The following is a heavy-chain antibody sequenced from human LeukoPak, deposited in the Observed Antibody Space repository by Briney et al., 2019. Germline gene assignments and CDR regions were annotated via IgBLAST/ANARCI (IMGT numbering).Heavy chain of an antibody. D-gene: IGHD6-19*01. Sequence: PSETLSLTCTVSGGSISTYYWSWIRQPPAKGLAWIGHMYNIWSTNFSPSLKSRVTISVDTSKNQFSLKLSSVTAADPAMYYCARFKRADGWSYFGYWGLGTLVTVSS. J-gene: IGHJ4*02. V-gene: IGHV4-59*01. CDR3: ARFKRADGWSYFGY. CDR2: MYNIWST. CDR1: GGSISTYY.